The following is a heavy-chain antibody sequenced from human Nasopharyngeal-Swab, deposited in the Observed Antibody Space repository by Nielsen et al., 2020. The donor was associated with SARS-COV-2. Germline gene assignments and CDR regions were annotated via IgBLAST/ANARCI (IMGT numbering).Heavy chain of an antibody. CDR2: IYYSGST. V-gene: IGHV4-59*01. J-gene: IGHJ4*02. D-gene: IGHD1-26*01. Sequence: WIRQPPGKGLGWIGYIYYSGSTNYNPSLKSRVTISVDTSKNQFSLKLSSVTAADTAVYYCARVWGATCLNWGQGTLVTVSS. CDR3: ARVWGATCLN.